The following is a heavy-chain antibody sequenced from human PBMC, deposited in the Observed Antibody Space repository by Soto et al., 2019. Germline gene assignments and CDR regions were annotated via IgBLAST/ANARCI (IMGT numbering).Heavy chain of an antibody. CDR1: GYPFTSYD. CDR3: ARTPSSTQSNWNSQGFDP. V-gene: IGHV1-8*01. CDR2: MNPNSGNT. Sequence: XSVKVSCKASGYPFTSYDVNWVRQATGQGLEWMGWMNPNSGNTGYAQKFQGRVTMTRNTSISTAYMELSSLRSEDTAVYYCARTPSSTQSNWNSQGFDPCGQRTLVTVSS. D-gene: IGHD1-7*01. J-gene: IGHJ5*02.